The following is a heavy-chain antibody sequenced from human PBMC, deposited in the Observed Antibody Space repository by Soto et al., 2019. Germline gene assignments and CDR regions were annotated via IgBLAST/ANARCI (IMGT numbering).Heavy chain of an antibody. D-gene: IGHD3-22*01. CDR3: AKAGDYYDSSSLYYYYGMDV. CDR2: ISYDGSNK. J-gene: IGHJ6*02. CDR1: GFTFSSYG. V-gene: IGHV3-30*18. Sequence: TGGSLRLSCAASGFTFSSYGMHWVRQAPGKGLEWVAVISYDGSNKYYADSVKGRFTISRDNSKNTLYLQMNSLRAEDTAVYYCAKAGDYYDSSSLYYYYGMDVWGQGTTVTVSS.